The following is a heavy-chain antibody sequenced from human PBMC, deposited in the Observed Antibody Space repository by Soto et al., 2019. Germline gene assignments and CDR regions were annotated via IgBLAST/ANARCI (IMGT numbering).Heavy chain of an antibody. Sequence: ASLKVSCKASGYTFTGYYMHWVRQAPGQGLEWMGWINPNSGGTNYAQKFQGWVTMTRDTSISTAYMELSRLRSDDTAVYYCARAGITMVRGVNYYYYYYGMDVWGQGTTVTVSS. CDR3: ARAGITMVRGVNYYYYYYGMDV. D-gene: IGHD3-10*01. V-gene: IGHV1-2*04. CDR2: INPNSGGT. J-gene: IGHJ6*02. CDR1: GYTFTGYY.